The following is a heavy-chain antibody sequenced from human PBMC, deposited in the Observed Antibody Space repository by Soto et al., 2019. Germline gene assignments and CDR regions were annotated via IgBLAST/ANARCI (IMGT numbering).Heavy chain of an antibody. V-gene: IGHV1-69*13. CDR1: GGTFSSYA. J-gene: IGHJ6*02. D-gene: IGHD1-26*01. CDR2: IIPIFGTA. Sequence: SVKVSCKASGGTFSSYAICWVRQAPGQGLEWMGGIIPIFGTANYAQKFQGRVTITADESTSTAYMELSSLRSEDTAVYYCALGMARLYYYGMDVWGQGTTVTVS. CDR3: ALGMARLYYYGMDV.